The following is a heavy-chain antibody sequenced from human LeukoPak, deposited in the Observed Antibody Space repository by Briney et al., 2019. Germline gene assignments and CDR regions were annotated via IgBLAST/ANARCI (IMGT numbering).Heavy chain of an antibody. V-gene: IGHV3-23*01. CDR3: AKQLGYCSDGSCYFPY. CDR1: GFTFSSSA. CDR2: ISASGGST. D-gene: IGHD2-15*01. Sequence: GGSLRLSCAASGFTFSSSAMSWVRQVPGKGLEWVSGISASGGSTSYADSVQGRFTISRDNSKSTLCLQMNSLRAEDTAVYYCAKQLGYCSDGSCYFPYWGQGTLVTVSS. J-gene: IGHJ4*02.